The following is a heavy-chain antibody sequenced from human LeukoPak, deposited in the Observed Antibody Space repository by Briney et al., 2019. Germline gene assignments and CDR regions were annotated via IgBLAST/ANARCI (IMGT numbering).Heavy chain of an antibody. CDR1: GYTFTGYY. J-gene: IGHJ4*02. Sequence: ASVKVSCKASGYTFTGYYMHWVRQAPGQGLEWMGWINPNSGGTNYAQKFQGRVTMTRDTSISTAYMELSRLRSDDTAVYYCARERTLTSCYDCWGQGTLVTASS. V-gene: IGHV1-2*02. CDR2: INPNSGGT. D-gene: IGHD2-15*01. CDR3: ARERTLTSCYDC.